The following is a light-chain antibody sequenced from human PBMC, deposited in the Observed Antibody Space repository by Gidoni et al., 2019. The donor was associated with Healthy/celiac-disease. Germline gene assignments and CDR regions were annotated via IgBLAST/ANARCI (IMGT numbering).Light chain of an antibody. CDR2: DAS. J-gene: IGKJ4*01. CDR1: QDISNY. Sequence: DIPMTQSPSSLSASVGDRVTITCQASQDISNYLNWYQQKPGKAPTVLIYDASNLETGVPSRFSGSGSGTDFTFTISSLQPEDIATYYCQQYDNLPLTFGGGTKVEIK. V-gene: IGKV1-33*01. CDR3: QQYDNLPLT.